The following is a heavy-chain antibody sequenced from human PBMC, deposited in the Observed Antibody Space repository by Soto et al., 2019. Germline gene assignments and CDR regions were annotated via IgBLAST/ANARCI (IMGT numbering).Heavy chain of an antibody. CDR2: IYPGDSDT. J-gene: IGHJ6*02. Sequence: KGLEWMGIIYPGDSDTRSSPSFQGQVTISADKSISTAYLQWSSLKASDTAMYYCARHYSRSPYYYYYGMDVWGQGTTVTVSS. CDR3: ARHYSRSPYYYYYGMDV. V-gene: IGHV5-51*01. D-gene: IGHD6-6*01.